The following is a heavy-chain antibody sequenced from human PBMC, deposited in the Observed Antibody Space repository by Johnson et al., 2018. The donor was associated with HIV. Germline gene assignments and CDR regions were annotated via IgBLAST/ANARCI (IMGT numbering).Heavy chain of an antibody. V-gene: IGHV3-53*01. J-gene: IGHJ3*02. CDR2: IYSGGST. CDR1: GFTVSSNY. D-gene: IGHD6-6*01. CDR3: AREDSSSPAAAFDI. Sequence: VQLVESGGGLIQPGGSLRLSCVVSGFTVSSNYMSWVRQAPGKGLEWVSVIYSGGSTYYADAVKGRCTISRDNSKNTLYLQMNSLRAEDTAVYYCAREDSSSPAAAFDIWGQGTMVTVSS.